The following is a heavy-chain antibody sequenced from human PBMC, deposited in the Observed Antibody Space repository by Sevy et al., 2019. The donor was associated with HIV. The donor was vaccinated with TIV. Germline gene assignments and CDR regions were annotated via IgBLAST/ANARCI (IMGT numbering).Heavy chain of an antibody. CDR1: GFTFSSYA. Sequence: GGSLRLSCAASGFTFSSYAMSWVRQAPGKGLEWVSAISGSGGSTYYADSVKGRFTISRDNSKNTLYLQMNSLRAEDTAVYYCANLIPPWGGVGSPAVYWGQGTLVTVSS. J-gene: IGHJ4*02. CDR3: ANLIPPWGGVGSPAVY. V-gene: IGHV3-23*01. CDR2: ISGSGGST. D-gene: IGHD3-16*01.